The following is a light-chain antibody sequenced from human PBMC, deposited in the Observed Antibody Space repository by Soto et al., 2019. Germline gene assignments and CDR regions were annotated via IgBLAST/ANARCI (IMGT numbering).Light chain of an antibody. J-gene: IGKJ2*01. CDR1: QSVTSSY. V-gene: IGKV3-20*01. CDR3: QQYGSSRNT. Sequence: ENVLTQSPGTLSLSPGERATLSCRASQSVTSSYLAWYQQKPGQAPRLLIYSASSRATGVPDRFSGSGSATDFTLTISRVEAEDFAVYYCQQYGSSRNTFGQGTKVDIK. CDR2: SAS.